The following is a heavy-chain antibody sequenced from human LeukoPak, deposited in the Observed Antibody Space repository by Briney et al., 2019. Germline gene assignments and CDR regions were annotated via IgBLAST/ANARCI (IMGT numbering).Heavy chain of an antibody. CDR1: GFTFSSYA. J-gene: IGHJ1*01. CDR2: ISYDGSNK. D-gene: IGHD2-15*01. CDR3: AREGGPCSGGSCYPGYFQH. V-gene: IGHV3-30*04. Sequence: GSLRLPCAASGFTFSSYAIHWVRQAPGKGLEWVAVISYDGSNKYYADSGKGRFTISRDNSKNTLYLQMNSLRAEDTAVSCCAREGGPCSGGSCYPGYFQHWGEGTLVTVSS.